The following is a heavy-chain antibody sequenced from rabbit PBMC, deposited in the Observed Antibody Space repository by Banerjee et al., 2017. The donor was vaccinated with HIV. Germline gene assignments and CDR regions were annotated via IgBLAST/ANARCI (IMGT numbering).Heavy chain of an antibody. CDR3: ARDPNGGSSYGTFNL. CDR2: IDAGRSGST. Sequence: QSLEESGGDLVQPEGSLTLTCTASGFSFSSSYYMCWVRLAPGKGLEWIACIDAGRSGSTYYASWAKGRFTISKTSSTTVTLQMTSLTAADTATYFCARDPNGGSSYGTFNLWGPGTLVTVS. V-gene: IGHV1S40*01. J-gene: IGHJ4*01. CDR1: GFSFSSSYY. D-gene: IGHD8-1*01.